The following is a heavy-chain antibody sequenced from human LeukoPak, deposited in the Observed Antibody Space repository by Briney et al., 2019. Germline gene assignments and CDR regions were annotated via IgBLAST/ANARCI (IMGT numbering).Heavy chain of an antibody. CDR2: TSYDGSNE. Sequence: GGSLRLSCAASGFTFFTYSMHWVRQAPGKGLEWVAVTSYDGSNEYYTDSVKGRFTISRDNSKNTLYLQMNSLRAEDTAVYYCAKVYSSGWSYFDYWGQGTLVTVSS. J-gene: IGHJ4*02. CDR3: AKVYSSGWSYFDY. CDR1: GFTFFTYS. V-gene: IGHV3-30*04. D-gene: IGHD6-19*01.